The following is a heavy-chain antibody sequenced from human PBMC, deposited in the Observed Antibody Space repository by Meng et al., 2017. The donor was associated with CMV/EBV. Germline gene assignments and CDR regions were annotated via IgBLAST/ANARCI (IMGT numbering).Heavy chain of an antibody. CDR3: ASGTAMELGFDY. Sequence: ESLKISCAASGFTFSNARMSWVRQAPGKGLEWVGRIKNKTDGGTTDYAAPVKGRFTISRDDSKNTLYLQMNSLRAEDTAVYYCASGTAMELGFDYWGQGTLVTVSS. D-gene: IGHD5-18*01. V-gene: IGHV3-15*01. CDR2: IKNKTDGGTT. J-gene: IGHJ4*02. CDR1: GFTFSNAR.